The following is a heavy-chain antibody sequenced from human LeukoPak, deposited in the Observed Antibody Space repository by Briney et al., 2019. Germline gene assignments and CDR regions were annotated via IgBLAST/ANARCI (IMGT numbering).Heavy chain of an antibody. Sequence: SETLSLTCTVSGGSISSYYWSWIRQAAGKGLEWIGRIYTSGSTNYNPSLKSRVTMSVDTSKNQFSLKLSSVTAADTAVYYCARDGMVRGAFDIWGQGTMVTVSS. CDR1: GGSISSYY. CDR3: ARDGMVRGAFDI. D-gene: IGHD3-10*01. CDR2: IYTSGST. V-gene: IGHV4-4*07. J-gene: IGHJ3*02.